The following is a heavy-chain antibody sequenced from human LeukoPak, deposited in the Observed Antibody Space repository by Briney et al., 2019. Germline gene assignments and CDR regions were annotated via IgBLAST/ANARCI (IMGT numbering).Heavy chain of an antibody. CDR2: MNPNSGNT. D-gene: IGHD3-22*01. CDR3: ASVPYDSSGYYLTQPDAFDI. J-gene: IGHJ3*02. CDR1: GYTFTSYD. Sequence: GASVKVSCKASGYTFTSYDINWVRQATGQGLEWMGWMNPNSGNTGYEQKFQGRVTMTRNTSISTAYMELSSLRSEDTAVYYCASVPYDSSGYYLTQPDAFDIWGQGTMVTVSS. V-gene: IGHV1-8*01.